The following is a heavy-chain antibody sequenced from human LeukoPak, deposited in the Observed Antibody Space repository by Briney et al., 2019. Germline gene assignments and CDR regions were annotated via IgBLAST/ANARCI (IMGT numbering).Heavy chain of an antibody. V-gene: IGHV4-34*01. J-gene: IGHJ4*02. CDR3: ARGRKNRLVVVVDGFLDY. D-gene: IGHD2-15*01. CDR1: GGSFSGYY. CDR2: INHSGST. Sequence: PSETLSLTCAAYGGSFSGYYWSWLRQPPGKRVEWIVEINHSGSTNYNPSLKSRVTILVDTSKNQFSLKLSSVTAADTAVYYCARGRKNRLVVVVDGFLDYWAQGSLVTVSS.